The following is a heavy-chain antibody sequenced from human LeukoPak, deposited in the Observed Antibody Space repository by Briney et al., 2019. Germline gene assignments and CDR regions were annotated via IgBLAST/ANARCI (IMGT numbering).Heavy chain of an antibody. CDR2: ISGGGGST. Sequence: GGSLRLSCAASGFTFSSYAKSWVRQSPGKGLEWVSAISGGGGSTYYAYYTDSVKGRFTISRDNSKNTLYLQMNSLRAEDTAVYFCVKFNHILTGYFEDLGQGTLVTVSS. V-gene: IGHV3-23*01. J-gene: IGHJ4*02. D-gene: IGHD3-9*01. CDR3: VKFNHILTGYFED. CDR1: GFTFSSYA.